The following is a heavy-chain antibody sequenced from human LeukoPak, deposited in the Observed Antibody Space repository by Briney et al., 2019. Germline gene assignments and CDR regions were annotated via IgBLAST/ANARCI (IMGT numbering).Heavy chain of an antibody. Sequence: PGGSLRLSCAASGFTVSTNYMSWVRQAPGKGLEWVSVIYSGGSTYYADSVKGRFTISRDNSKNTLYLQVNSLRAEDTAVYYCARWTTVTTRFDYWGQGTLVPVSS. D-gene: IGHD4-11*01. V-gene: IGHV3-66*02. CDR2: IYSGGST. CDR1: GFTVSTNY. CDR3: ARWTTVTTRFDY. J-gene: IGHJ4*02.